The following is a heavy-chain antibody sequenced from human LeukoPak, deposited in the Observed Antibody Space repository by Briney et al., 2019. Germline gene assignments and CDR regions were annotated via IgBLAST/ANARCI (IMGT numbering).Heavy chain of an antibody. Sequence: ASVKVSCKASGYTFTSYYMHWVRQAPGQGLEWMGIINPSGGSTSYAQKFQGRVTMTRDTSTSTVYMELSRLRSDDTAVYYCARDHSGWTGVDYWGQGTLVTVSS. CDR3: ARDHSGWTGVDY. CDR1: GYTFTSYY. J-gene: IGHJ4*02. D-gene: IGHD6-19*01. V-gene: IGHV1-46*01. CDR2: INPSGGST.